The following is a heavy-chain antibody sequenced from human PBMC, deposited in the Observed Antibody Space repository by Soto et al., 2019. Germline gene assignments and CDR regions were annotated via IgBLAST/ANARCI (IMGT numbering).Heavy chain of an antibody. V-gene: IGHV4-34*01. Sequence: QVQLQQWGAGLLKPSETLSLTCALYGESLSGYYWSWIRQPPGKGLEWIGEINHSGSTHYNPSLKSRVTISLDTSKNQCSLKLTSVTAADTAVYYCARLGLERQSYWGRGTLVTVSS. J-gene: IGHJ4*02. CDR1: GESLSGYY. CDR2: INHSGST. CDR3: ARLGLERQSY. D-gene: IGHD1-1*01.